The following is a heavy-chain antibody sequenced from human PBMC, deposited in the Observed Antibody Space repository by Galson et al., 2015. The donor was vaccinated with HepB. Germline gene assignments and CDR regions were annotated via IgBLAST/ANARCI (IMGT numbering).Heavy chain of an antibody. CDR2: IYPGDSDT. D-gene: IGHD6-13*01. Sequence: QSGAEVKKPGESLKISCKGSGSSFPSYGIGWVRQMPGKGLEWMGIIYPGDSDTRYSPSFQGQVTISADKSISTAYLQWSSLKASDTAMYYCARLHGQQLALYYFDYWGQGTLVTVSS. CDR1: GSSFPSYG. J-gene: IGHJ4*02. CDR3: ARLHGQQLALYYFDY. V-gene: IGHV5-51*03.